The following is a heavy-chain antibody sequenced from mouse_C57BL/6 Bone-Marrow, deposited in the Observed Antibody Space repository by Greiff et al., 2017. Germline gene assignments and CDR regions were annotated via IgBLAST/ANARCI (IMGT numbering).Heavy chain of an antibody. CDR2: IYPGSGNT. D-gene: IGHD1-1*01. V-gene: IGHV1-76*01. CDR1: GYTFTDYY. CDR3: ARGYYGSSLDYAMDY. J-gene: IGHJ4*01. Sequence: QVQLQQSGAELVRPGASVKLSCKASGYTFTDYYINWVKQRPGQGLEWIARIYPGSGNTYYNEKFKGKATLTAEKSSSTAYMQLSSLTSEDSAVYFCARGYYGSSLDYAMDYWGQGTSVTVSS.